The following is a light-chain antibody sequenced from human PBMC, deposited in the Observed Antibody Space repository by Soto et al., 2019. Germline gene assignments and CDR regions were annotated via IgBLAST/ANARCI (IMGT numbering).Light chain of an antibody. J-gene: IGLJ2*01. Sequence: QAVVTQPASVSGSPGQSITISCIGTSSDVGGYNYVSWYQQHPGKAPKLIIYDVSNRPSGVSNRFSGSKSGNTASLTISGLQAEDEADYYCSSYTSSSTPFVVFGGGTKLTVL. CDR2: DVS. CDR1: SSDVGGYNY. CDR3: SSYTSSSTPFVV. V-gene: IGLV2-14*01.